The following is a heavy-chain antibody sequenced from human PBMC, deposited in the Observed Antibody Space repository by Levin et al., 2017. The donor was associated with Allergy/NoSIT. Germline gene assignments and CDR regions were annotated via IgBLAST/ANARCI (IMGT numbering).Heavy chain of an antibody. CDR2: IFASGST. CDR3: ASTRIPNWSNGMDV. Sequence: TASETLSLTCTVSGGSIRSYYWSWVRQPAGEGLEWIGRIFASGSTNYNPSLKSRVTMSVDTSKNQFSLDLSSVTAADTAVYYCASTRIPNWSNGMDVWGQGTTVTVSS. V-gene: IGHV4-4*07. CDR1: GGSIRSYY. D-gene: IGHD1-1*01. J-gene: IGHJ6*02.